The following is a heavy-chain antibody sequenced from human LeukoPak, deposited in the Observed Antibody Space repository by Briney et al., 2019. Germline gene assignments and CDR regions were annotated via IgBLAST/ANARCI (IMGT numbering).Heavy chain of an antibody. V-gene: IGHV1-2*02. Sequence: GASVKVSCKASGYTFTDYYMHWVRQAPGQGLEWMGWINPTSGGTNYAQKFRDRVTMTRDTSINTAYMELSRLTSDDTAVYYCVRLVGLSTTASYWGQGTLVIVSS. CDR1: GYTFTDYY. CDR3: VRLVGLSTTASY. J-gene: IGHJ4*02. D-gene: IGHD5/OR15-5a*01. CDR2: INPTSGGT.